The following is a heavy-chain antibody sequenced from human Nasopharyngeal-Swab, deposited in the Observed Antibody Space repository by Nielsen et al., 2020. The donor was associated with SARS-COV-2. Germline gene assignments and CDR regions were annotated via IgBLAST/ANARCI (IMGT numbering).Heavy chain of an antibody. J-gene: IGHJ6*03. D-gene: IGHD3-10*01. V-gene: IGHV1-69*13. Sequence: SVQVSCKASGGTFSSYAISWVRQAPGQGLEWMGGIIPIFGTANYAQKFQGRATITADESTSTAYMELSSLRSEDTAVYYCARIIGYYYYYMDVWGKGTTVTVSS. CDR3: ARIIGYYYYYMDV. CDR2: IIPIFGTA. CDR1: GGTFSSYA.